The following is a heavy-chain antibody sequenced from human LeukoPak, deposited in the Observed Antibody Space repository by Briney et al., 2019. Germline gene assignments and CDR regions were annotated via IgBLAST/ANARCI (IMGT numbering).Heavy chain of an antibody. CDR1: GFTFSRYW. D-gene: IGHD6-6*01. CDR3: ARESFAARWD. J-gene: IGHJ4*02. CDR2: IKQDGSQK. Sequence: GGSLRLSCAASGFTFSRYWMSWVRQAPGKGLEWVANIKQDGSQKSYVDSVKGRFTISRDNANNLLYLQMNSLRAEDAAVYYCARESFAARWDWGQGTLVTVSS. V-gene: IGHV3-7*01.